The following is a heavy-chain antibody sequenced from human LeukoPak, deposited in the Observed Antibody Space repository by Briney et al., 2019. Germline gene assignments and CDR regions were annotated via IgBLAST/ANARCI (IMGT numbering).Heavy chain of an antibody. V-gene: IGHV4-59*01. CDR3: ARSPPYYDFWSGYYRSTYFDY. CDR2: IYFSGST. Sequence: AETLSLTCTVSGGSISSYYWSWIRQPPGKGLEWIGYIYFSGSTNYNPSLKSRVTISVDTSKNQFSLKMSSVTAADTAVYYCARSPPYYDFWSGYYRSTYFDYWGQGTLVTLSS. CDR1: GGSISSYY. J-gene: IGHJ4*02. D-gene: IGHD3-3*01.